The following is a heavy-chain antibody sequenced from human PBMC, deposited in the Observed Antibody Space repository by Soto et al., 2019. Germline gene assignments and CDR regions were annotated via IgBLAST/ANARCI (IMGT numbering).Heavy chain of an antibody. Sequence: PGRSLRLSFQASGFTFIPNAISGVRQSPGKGLLGAPAISGSGGSTYYADSVKGRFTISRDNSKNTLYLQMNSLRAEDTAVYYCAKGPPLVVKKGWFNPWGQGTLVTVSS. J-gene: IGHJ5*02. D-gene: IGHD3-22*01. CDR3: AKGPPLVVKKGWFNP. CDR1: GFTFIPNA. CDR2: ISGSGGST. V-gene: IGHV3-23*01.